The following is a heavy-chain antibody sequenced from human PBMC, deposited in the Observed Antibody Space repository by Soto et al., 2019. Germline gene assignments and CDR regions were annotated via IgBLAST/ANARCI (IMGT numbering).Heavy chain of an antibody. CDR1: GGYIGSGGYS. V-gene: IGHV4-30-2*03. CDR2: IYHSGST. Sequence: SETLSLTCAVSGGYIGSGGYSWSWIRQPPGKGLEWIGYIYHSGSTYYNPSLKSRVTISVDTSKNQFSLKLSSVTAADTAVYYCARHTRLAYNDYWGQGTLVTVSS. D-gene: IGHD6-19*01. CDR3: ARHTRLAYNDY. J-gene: IGHJ4*02.